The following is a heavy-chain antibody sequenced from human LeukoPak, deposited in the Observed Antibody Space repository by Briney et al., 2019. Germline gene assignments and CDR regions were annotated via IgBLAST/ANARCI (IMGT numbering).Heavy chain of an antibody. CDR2: IYYSGST. Sequence: SETLSLTCTVSGGSISSYYWSWIRQPPGKGLEWIGYIYYSGSTNYNPSLKSRVTISVDTSKNQFSLKLSSVTAADTAVYYCARNPKQQLVRDWYFDLWGRGTLVTVSS. CDR1: GGSISSYY. J-gene: IGHJ2*01. CDR3: ARNPKQQLVRDWYFDL. V-gene: IGHV4-59*08. D-gene: IGHD6-13*01.